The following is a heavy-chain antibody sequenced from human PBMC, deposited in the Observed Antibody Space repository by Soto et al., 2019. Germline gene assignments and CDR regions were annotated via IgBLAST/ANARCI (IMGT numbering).Heavy chain of an antibody. V-gene: IGHV3-23*01. J-gene: IGHJ4*02. CDR2: VNGGGDST. D-gene: IGHD3-10*01. CDR1: GFTFSSFG. CDR3: VKDVGYGFILFDY. Sequence: EAQVLESGGDLVQPGGSLRLSCIASGFTFSSFGMTWVRQAPGKGLEWVSTVNGGGDSTHYADSVKGRFSIFRDNSKNTVYLQMNSLRAEDTAIYYCVKDVGYGFILFDYWGQGILVTVSS.